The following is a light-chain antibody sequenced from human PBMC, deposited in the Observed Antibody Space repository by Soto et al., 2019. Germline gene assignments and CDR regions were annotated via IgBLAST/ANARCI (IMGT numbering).Light chain of an antibody. Sequence: QAVVTQPPSVSGAPGQRVTISCTGSSSNIGAGYDVHWYQQLPGTAPKLLIYGNSNRPSGGPDRFSGSKSGTSASLAITGLQAEDEADYYCQSYDSSLSGDVFGTGTKLTVL. CDR1: SSNIGAGYD. V-gene: IGLV1-40*01. J-gene: IGLJ1*01. CDR2: GNS. CDR3: QSYDSSLSGDV.